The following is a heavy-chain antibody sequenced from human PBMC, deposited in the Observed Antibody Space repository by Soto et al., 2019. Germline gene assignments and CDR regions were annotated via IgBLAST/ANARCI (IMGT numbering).Heavy chain of an antibody. Sequence: QVDLVQSGPEVRKPGASVNVSCKASGYTFSTYGISWVRQAPGQGLEWMGWISAYNHYTNYAQKFQGRVTMTTDTSTNTAYKELRSLRSGDTAMYFCARVGPSREVPYPFEYWGQGTLVTVSS. D-gene: IGHD1-26*01. CDR2: ISAYNHYT. J-gene: IGHJ4*02. CDR1: GYTFSTYG. V-gene: IGHV1-18*01. CDR3: ARVGPSREVPYPFEY.